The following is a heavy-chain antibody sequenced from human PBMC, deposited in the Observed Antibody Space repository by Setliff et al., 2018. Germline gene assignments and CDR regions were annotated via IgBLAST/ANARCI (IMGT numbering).Heavy chain of an antibody. CDR1: GYTFTSYD. J-gene: IGHJ4*02. Sequence: ASVKVSCKASGYTFTSYDINWVRQATGQGLEWMGWMNPTSGNTGYAQKFQGRVTMTRNTSISTAYMELSSLRSEDTAVHYCARGAPGRYCSGGSCSYFDYWGQGILVTVSS. D-gene: IGHD2-15*01. V-gene: IGHV1-8*01. CDR2: MNPTSGNT. CDR3: ARGAPGRYCSGGSCSYFDY.